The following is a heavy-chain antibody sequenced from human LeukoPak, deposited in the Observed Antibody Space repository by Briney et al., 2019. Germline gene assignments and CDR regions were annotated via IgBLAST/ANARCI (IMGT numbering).Heavy chain of an antibody. D-gene: IGHD6-13*01. Sequence: ASVKVSCKASGYTFTGYYMHWVRQAPGQGLEWMGWINPNSGGTNYAQKFQGRVTMTRDTSISTAYMELSRLRSEDTAVYYCARDGYSSSWYGVGYFDYWGQGTLVTVSS. CDR3: ARDGYSSSWYGVGYFDY. J-gene: IGHJ4*02. V-gene: IGHV1-2*02. CDR2: INPNSGGT. CDR1: GYTFTGYY.